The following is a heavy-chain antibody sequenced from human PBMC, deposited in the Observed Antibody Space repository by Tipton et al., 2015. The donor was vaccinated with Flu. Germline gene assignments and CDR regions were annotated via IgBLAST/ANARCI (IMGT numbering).Heavy chain of an antibody. CDR2: IYYSGTT. Sequence: TLSLTCTVSGGSISDYYWSWIRQPPGKGLEWIGYIYYSGTTNYNPSLKSRVTILVDTSKNQLSLKMKSVTAADTAVYYCARAGRNGYFSTRRLDPWGQGTLVSVSS. CDR3: ARAGRNGYFSTRRLDP. V-gene: IGHV4-59*01. CDR1: GGSISDYY. D-gene: IGHD3-3*01. J-gene: IGHJ5*02.